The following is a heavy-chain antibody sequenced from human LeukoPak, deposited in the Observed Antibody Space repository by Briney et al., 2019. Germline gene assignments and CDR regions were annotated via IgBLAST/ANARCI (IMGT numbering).Heavy chain of an antibody. CDR1: GYTLTELS. CDR3: ATVAFSTSSPHVWFDP. D-gene: IGHD2-2*01. Sequence: ASVKVSCKVSGYTLTELSMHWVRQAPGKGLEWMGGFDPEDGETIYAQKFQGRVTMTEDTSTDTAYMELSSLRSEDTAVYYCATVAFSTSSPHVWFDPWGQGTLVTVSS. CDR2: FDPEDGET. J-gene: IGHJ5*02. V-gene: IGHV1-24*01.